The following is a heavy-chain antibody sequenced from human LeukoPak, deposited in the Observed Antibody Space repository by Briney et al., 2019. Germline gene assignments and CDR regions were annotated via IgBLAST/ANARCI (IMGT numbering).Heavy chain of an antibody. D-gene: IGHD5-12*01. V-gene: IGHV1-69*05. CDR1: GGTFNNSA. CDR2: IMPLFGTA. Sequence: ASVKVSCKTSGGTFNNSAISWVRQAPGQGLERLGGIMPLFGTAGYAQKFQGRVTITKDESTRTVYLELTSLTSDDTAVYYCARDVHGGYGSGWFDPWGQGTLVSVSS. CDR3: ARDVHGGYGSGWFDP. J-gene: IGHJ5*02.